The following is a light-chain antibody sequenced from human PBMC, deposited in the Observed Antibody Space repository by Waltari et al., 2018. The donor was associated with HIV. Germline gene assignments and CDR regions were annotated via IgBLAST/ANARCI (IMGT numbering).Light chain of an antibody. CDR3: QQYYSYPGPT. J-gene: IGKJ3*01. CDR2: AAS. Sequence: AIRMTQSPSSFSASTGDRVTITCRASQGISSYLAWYQQKPGKAPKLLIYAASTLQSGVPSRFSGSGSGTDFTLTISCLQSEDFVTYYCQQYYSYPGPTFGPGTKVDIK. CDR1: QGISSY. V-gene: IGKV1-8*01.